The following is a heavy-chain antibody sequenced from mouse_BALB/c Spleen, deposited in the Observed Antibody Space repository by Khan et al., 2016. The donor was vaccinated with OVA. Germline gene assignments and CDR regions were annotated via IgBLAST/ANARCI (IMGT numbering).Heavy chain of an antibody. D-gene: IGHD2-3*01. J-gene: IGHJ3*01. CDR1: GFNIKDYY. CDR2: IDPENGNT. V-gene: IGHV14-1*02. CDR3: ARDGYSPWFAY. Sequence: EVQLKQSGAELVRPGAFVKLSCKASGFNIKDYYMHWVKQRPEQGLVWIGRIDPENGNTIYDPKFQGKASITSDTSSNTAYLQLSSLTSEDTAVYYCARDGYSPWFAYWGQGTLVTVSA.